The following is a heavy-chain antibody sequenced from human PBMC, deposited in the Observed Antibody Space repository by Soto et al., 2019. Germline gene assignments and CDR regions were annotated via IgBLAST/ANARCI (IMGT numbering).Heavy chain of an antibody. CDR3: AREPNTLVQEYYFDY. D-gene: IGHD1-1*01. V-gene: IGHV4-61*01. CDR1: GGSVSSGSYY. CDR2: IYYSGST. J-gene: IGHJ4*02. Sequence: QVQLQESGPGLVKPSETLSLTCTVSGGSVSSGSYYWSWIRQPPGKGLEWIGYIYYSGSTNYNPSLKSRVTISVDTSKNQFSLKLSSVTAADTAVYYCAREPNTLVQEYYFDYWGQGTLVTVSS.